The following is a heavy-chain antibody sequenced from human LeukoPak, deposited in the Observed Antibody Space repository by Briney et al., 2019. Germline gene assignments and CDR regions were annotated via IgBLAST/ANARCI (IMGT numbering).Heavy chain of an antibody. CDR2: IGTAGDA. V-gene: IGHV3-13*01. CDR1: GFTFSSYD. CDR3: ARGYCSSTSCYETWFDP. Sequence: PGGSLRLSSAASGFTFSSYDMHWVRHATAKGLECVSAIGTAGDAYYPGSVKGRFTIARENAKNSLYLQMNSLRAEDTAVYYCARGYCSSTSCYETWFDPWGQGTLVTVSS. J-gene: IGHJ5*02. D-gene: IGHD2-2*01.